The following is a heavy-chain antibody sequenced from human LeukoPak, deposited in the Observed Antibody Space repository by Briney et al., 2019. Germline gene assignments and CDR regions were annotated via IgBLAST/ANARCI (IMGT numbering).Heavy chain of an antibody. V-gene: IGHV4-61*02. D-gene: IGHD6-6*01. CDR2: IYTSGST. CDR3: AREGEGRSSLDY. Sequence: SETLSLTCTVSGGSIGGNSYYWGWIRQPAGKGLEWIGLIYTSGSTHYNPSLKSRVTISVDTSKNQFSLRLSSVTAADTAVYYCAREGEGRSSLDYWGQGTLVTVSS. CDR1: GGSIGGNSYY. J-gene: IGHJ4*02.